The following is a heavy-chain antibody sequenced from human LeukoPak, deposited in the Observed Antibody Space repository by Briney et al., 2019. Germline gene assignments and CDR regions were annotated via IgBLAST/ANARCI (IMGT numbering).Heavy chain of an antibody. J-gene: IGHJ3*02. V-gene: IGHV3-15*01. CDR1: GFTFSSYE. CDR2: IKSKTDGGTT. D-gene: IGHD6-13*01. CDR3: AKKAHSWYFGAFDI. Sequence: GGSLRLSCAASGFTFSSYEMNWVRQAPGKGLEWVGRIKSKTDGGTTDYAAPVKGRFTISRDDSKNTLYLQMNSLKTEDTAVYYCAKKAHSWYFGAFDIWGQGTMVTVSS.